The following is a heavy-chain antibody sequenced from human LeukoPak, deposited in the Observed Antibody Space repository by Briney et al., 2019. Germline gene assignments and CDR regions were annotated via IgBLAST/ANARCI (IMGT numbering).Heavy chain of an antibody. D-gene: IGHD2-2*02. CDR1: GGTFSSYA. V-gene: IGHV1-69*05. CDR3: ARWGGYTDNWFDP. J-gene: IGHJ5*02. Sequence: ASVKASCKASGGTFSSYAISWVRQAPGQGLEWMGGIIPIFGTANYAQKFQGRVTITTDESTSTAYMELSSLRSEDTAVYYCARWGGYTDNWFDPWGQGTLVTVSS. CDR2: IIPIFGTA.